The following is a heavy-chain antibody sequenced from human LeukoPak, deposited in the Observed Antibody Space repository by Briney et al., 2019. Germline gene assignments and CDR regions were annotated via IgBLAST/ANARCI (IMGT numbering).Heavy chain of an antibody. CDR2: INPKTGGT. Sequence: GASVNVSFKSSGYTFTDYYIHWVRQAPGQGLEWMGWINPKTGGTNYAQRFQDRVTMTRDTSINTAYMDMSSLRSGDTAVYYCARGLYCTGGSCSTFWGQGSLVTVSS. CDR3: ARGLYCTGGSCSTF. D-gene: IGHD2-15*01. V-gene: IGHV1-2*02. CDR1: GYTFTDYY. J-gene: IGHJ4*02.